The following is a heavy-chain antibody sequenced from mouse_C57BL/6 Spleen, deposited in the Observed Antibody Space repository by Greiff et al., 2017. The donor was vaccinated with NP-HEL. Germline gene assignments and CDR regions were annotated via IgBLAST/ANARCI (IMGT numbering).Heavy chain of an antibody. V-gene: IGHV1-64*01. CDR3: GGGYHDAMDY. CDR1: GYTFTSYW. CDR2: IHPNSGST. D-gene: IGHD2-2*01. Sequence: QVQLQQPGAELVKPGASVKLSCKASGYTFTSYWMHWVKQRPGQGLEWIGMIHPNSGSTNYNEKFKSKATLTVDKSSSTAYMQLSSLTSDDSAVYYCGGGYHDAMDYWGQGTSVTVSS. J-gene: IGHJ4*01.